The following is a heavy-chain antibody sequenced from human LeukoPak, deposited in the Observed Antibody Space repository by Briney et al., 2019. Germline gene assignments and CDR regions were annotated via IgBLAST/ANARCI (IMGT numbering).Heavy chain of an antibody. CDR3: AELGITMIGGV. J-gene: IGHJ6*04. CDR1: GFIFNSYE. V-gene: IGHV3-48*03. Sequence: GGSLRLSCAASGFIFNSYEMNWVRQAPGKGLEWVSYISSSGSTIYYADSVKGRFTISRDNAKNSLYLQMNSLRAEDTAVYYCAELGITMIGGVWGKGTTVTISS. CDR2: ISSSGSTI. D-gene: IGHD3-10*02.